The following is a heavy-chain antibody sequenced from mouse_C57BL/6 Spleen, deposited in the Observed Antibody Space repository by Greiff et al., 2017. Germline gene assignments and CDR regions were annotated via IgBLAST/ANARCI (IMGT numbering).Heavy chain of an antibody. D-gene: IGHD2-5*01. CDR1: GYTFTSYW. CDR2: IDPSDSYT. Sequence: QVQLQQPGAELVKPGASVKLSCKASGYTFTSYWMQWVKQRPGQGLEWIGEIDPSDSYTNYNQKFKGKATLTVDTSSSTAYMPLSSLTSEDSAVYYCARRGYSNYVGYWGQGTTRTVSS. CDR3: ARRGYSNYVGY. V-gene: IGHV1-50*01. J-gene: IGHJ2*01.